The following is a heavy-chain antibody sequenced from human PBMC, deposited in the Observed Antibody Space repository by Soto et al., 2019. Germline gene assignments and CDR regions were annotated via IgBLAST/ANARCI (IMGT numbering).Heavy chain of an antibody. CDR3: ARDSRLAYCGGDCLESWFDP. CDR1: GGTFSSYA. CDR2: IIPIFGTA. D-gene: IGHD2-21*02. J-gene: IGHJ5*02. V-gene: IGHV1-69*13. Sequence: ASVKVSCKASGGTFSSYAISWVRQAPGQGLEWMGGIIPIFGTANYAQKFQGRVTITADESTSTAYMELSSLRSEDTAVYYCARDSRLAYCGGDCLESWFDPWGQGTLVTVSS.